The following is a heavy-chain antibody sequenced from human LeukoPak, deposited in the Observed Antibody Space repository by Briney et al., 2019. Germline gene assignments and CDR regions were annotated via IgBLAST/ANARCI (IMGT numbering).Heavy chain of an antibody. Sequence: ASVKVSCKASGGTFSSYVISWVRQAPGQGLEWMGGSIPIFGTANYAQKFQGRVTITRDTSASTAYMELSSLRSEDTAVYYCAREGYCSGGSCYGWFDPWGQGTPVTVSS. CDR1: GGTFSSYV. CDR3: AREGYCSGGSCYGWFDP. V-gene: IGHV1-69*05. J-gene: IGHJ5*02. CDR2: SIPIFGTA. D-gene: IGHD2-15*01.